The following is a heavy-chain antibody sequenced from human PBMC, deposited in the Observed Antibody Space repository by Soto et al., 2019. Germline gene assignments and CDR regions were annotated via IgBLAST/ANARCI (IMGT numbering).Heavy chain of an antibody. J-gene: IGHJ4*02. CDR1: GGSFSGYY. CDR2: INHSGST. Sequence: QVQLQQWGAGLLKPSETLSLTCAVYGGSFSGYYWSWIHQPPGKGLEWIGEINHSGSTNYNPSLKSRVTISVDTSKNQFSLKLSSVTAADTAVYYCARGREHSSGWYNFDYWGQGTLVTVSS. CDR3: ARGREHSSGWYNFDY. D-gene: IGHD6-19*01. V-gene: IGHV4-34*01.